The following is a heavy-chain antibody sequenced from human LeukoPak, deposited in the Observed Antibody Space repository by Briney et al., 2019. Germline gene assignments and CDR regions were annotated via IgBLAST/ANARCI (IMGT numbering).Heavy chain of an antibody. CDR2: ISDSGSTI. V-gene: IGHV3-48*03. D-gene: IGHD1-26*01. CDR3: AGGPQYTGSFPF. CDR1: GFTFSSFE. J-gene: IGHJ4*02. Sequence: GGSLRLSCAASGFTFSSFEMTWVRQAPGKGPEWVSYISDSGSTIKDADSVKGRFTISRDNAKNPLYLQMNSLRAEDTALYYCAGGPQYTGSFPFWGQGTLVTVSS.